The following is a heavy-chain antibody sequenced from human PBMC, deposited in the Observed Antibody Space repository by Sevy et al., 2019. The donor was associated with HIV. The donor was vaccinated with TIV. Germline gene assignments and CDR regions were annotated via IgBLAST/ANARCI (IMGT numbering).Heavy chain of an antibody. CDR3: ARDSSYCSGDKCYDVFDI. Sequence: GGSLRLSCAASGFTFSDYWMTWVRQAPGKDLEWVANIKRDESVKHYVDSVKGRFSVSRDNAKNSLYLHMNSLRADDTALYYCARDSSYCSGDKCYDVFDIWGQGTMLTVSS. V-gene: IGHV3-7*01. CDR2: IKRDESVK. J-gene: IGHJ3*02. CDR1: GFTFSDYW. D-gene: IGHD2-21*01.